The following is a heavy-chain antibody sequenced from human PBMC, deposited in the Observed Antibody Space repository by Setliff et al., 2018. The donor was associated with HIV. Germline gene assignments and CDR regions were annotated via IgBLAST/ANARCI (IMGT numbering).Heavy chain of an antibody. CDR2: IYYSGST. J-gene: IGHJ6*02. D-gene: IGHD3-22*01. CDR3: ARSRTSSGYYGVTGYGMDV. V-gene: IGHV4-59*01. CDR1: GGSISSDY. Sequence: SETLSLTCTVSGGSISSDYWSWIRQPPGKGLEWIGYIYYSGSTNYNPSLKSRVTISVATTKNQFSLKLNSVTTADTAVYYCARSRTSSGYYGVTGYGMDVWGQGTTVTVSS.